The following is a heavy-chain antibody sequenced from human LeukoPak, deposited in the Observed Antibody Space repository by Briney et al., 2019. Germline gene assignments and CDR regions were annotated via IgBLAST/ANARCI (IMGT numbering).Heavy chain of an antibody. J-gene: IGHJ4*02. D-gene: IGHD5-24*01. CDR2: IKKDGSEK. V-gene: IGHV3-7*04. CDR3: ARELHIDY. CDR1: GFTFSSYW. Sequence: GGSLRLSCAASGFTFSSYWMSWVRQAPGKGLEWVSNIKKDGSEKYYVHSVKGRFTISRDNAKNSLYLQMNNLRADDTAVYYCARELHIDYWGQGTLVTVSS.